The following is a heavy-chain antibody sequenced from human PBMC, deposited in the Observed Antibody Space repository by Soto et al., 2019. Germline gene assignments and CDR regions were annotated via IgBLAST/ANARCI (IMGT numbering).Heavy chain of an antibody. J-gene: IGHJ6*02. CDR2: IIPIFGTA. V-gene: IGHV1-69*13. CDR3: ARDRPSIAARPGDYYYYGMDV. D-gene: IGHD6-6*01. CDR1: GGTFSSYA. Sequence: GASVKVSCKASGGTFSSYAISWVRQAPGQGLEWMGGIIPIFGTANYAQKFQGRVTITADESTSTAYMELSSLRSEDTAVYYCARDRPSIAARPGDYYYYGMDVWGQGTTVTVSS.